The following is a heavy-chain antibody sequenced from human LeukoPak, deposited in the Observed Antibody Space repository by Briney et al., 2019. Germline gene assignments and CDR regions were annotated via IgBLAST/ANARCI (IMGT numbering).Heavy chain of an antibody. CDR2: SNHSGST. Sequence: SETLSLTCAVDGGSFSGYYWSWIRQPPGKGLEWIGESNHSGSTNYNPSLKSRVTISVDTSKNQFPLKLSSVTAADTAVYYCARAPTWYSSGWYGYYFDYWGQGTLVTVSS. CDR1: GGSFSGYY. V-gene: IGHV4-34*01. J-gene: IGHJ4*02. CDR3: ARAPTWYSSGWYGYYFDY. D-gene: IGHD6-19*01.